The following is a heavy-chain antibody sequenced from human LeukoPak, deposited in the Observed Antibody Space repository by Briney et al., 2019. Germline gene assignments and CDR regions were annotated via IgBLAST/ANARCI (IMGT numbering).Heavy chain of an antibody. CDR3: ARDFSSSSTVYYYYYMDV. D-gene: IGHD6-6*01. V-gene: IGHV4-4*02. Sequence: PSETLSLTCAVSGGSLINYNWWSWVRQSPTKGLEWIGEIHHSGSTNYNPSLKSRVSLSLDKSKNHFSLNLSSVTAADTAVYYCARDFSSSSTVYYYYYMDVWGKGTTVTVSS. CDR2: IHHSGST. J-gene: IGHJ6*03. CDR1: GGSLINYNW.